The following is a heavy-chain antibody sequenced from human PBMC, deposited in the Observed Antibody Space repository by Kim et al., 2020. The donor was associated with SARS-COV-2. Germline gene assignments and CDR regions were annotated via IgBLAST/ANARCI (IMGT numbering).Heavy chain of an antibody. D-gene: IGHD6-6*01. J-gene: IGHJ6*02. V-gene: IGHV3-30*18. CDR3: AKVPFRSSKYYYYGMDV. CDR2: ISYDGSNK. CDR1: GFTFSSYG. Sequence: GGSLRLSCAASGFTFSSYGMHWVRQAPGKGLEWVAVISYDGSNKYYADSVKGRFTISRDNSKNTLYLQMNSLRAEDTAVYYCAKVPFRSSKYYYYGMDVWGQGTTVTVSS.